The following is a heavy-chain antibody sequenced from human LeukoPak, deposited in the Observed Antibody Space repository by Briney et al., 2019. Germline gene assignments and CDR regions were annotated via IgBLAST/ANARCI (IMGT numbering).Heavy chain of an antibody. Sequence: GRSLRLSCAASGFTFSTSGMHWVRQAPGKGLEWVAVIWYDGSNKHCAESVKGRFSISRDNSKSTLYLQMNSLRAEDTAVYYCARARGVSTGYRPIDYWGQGTLVTVSS. CDR1: GFTFSTSG. J-gene: IGHJ4*02. CDR3: ARARGVSTGYRPIDY. D-gene: IGHD3-22*01. CDR2: IWYDGSNK. V-gene: IGHV3-33*01.